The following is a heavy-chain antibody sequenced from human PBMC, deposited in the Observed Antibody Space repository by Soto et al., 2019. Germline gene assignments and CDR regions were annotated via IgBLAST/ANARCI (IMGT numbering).Heavy chain of an antibody. J-gene: IGHJ4*02. CDR3: ATALDYPYYFGY. V-gene: IGHV3-30*03. CDR2: ISYDGSNK. CDR1: GFTFSSYG. D-gene: IGHD5-12*01. Sequence: QVQLVESGGGVVQPGRSLRLSCAASGFTFSSYGMHWVRQAPGKGLEWVAVISYDGSNKYYADSVKGRFTISRDNSKTTLYQQMNSLRAEDTAVYYCATALDYPYYFGYWGQGTLVTVSS.